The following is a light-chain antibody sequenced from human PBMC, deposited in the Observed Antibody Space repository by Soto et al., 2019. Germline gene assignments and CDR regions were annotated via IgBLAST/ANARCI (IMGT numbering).Light chain of an antibody. CDR2: GTS. CDR1: QDIRNE. CDR3: LQDRSYPRT. J-gene: IGKJ1*01. Sequence: AIQMTQSPSSLSASVGDRVTITCRASQDIRNELGWYQQRPGKAPKALIYGTSNLQSGVPPRFSGSGFGTDFTLTISSLQPEDFATYYCLQDRSYPRTFGQGTKVESK. V-gene: IGKV1-6*01.